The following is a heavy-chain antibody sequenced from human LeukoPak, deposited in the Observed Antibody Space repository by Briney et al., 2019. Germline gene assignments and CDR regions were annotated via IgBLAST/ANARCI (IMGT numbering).Heavy chain of an antibody. V-gene: IGHV3-30*03. J-gene: IGHJ4*02. Sequence: GKSLRLSCAASGFTFSSYGIHWVRQAPGKGLEWVAVISYDGSNKYYADSVKGRFTISRDNSKNTLYLQMNSLRAEDTAVYYCARDRYDYVWGSYRYTGYFDYWGQGTLVTVSS. CDR3: ARDRYDYVWGSYRYTGYFDY. CDR1: GFTFSSYG. CDR2: ISYDGSNK. D-gene: IGHD3-16*02.